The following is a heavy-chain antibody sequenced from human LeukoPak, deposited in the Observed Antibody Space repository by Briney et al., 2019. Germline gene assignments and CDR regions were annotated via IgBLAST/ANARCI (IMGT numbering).Heavy chain of an antibody. Sequence: PSETLSLTCTVSGGSISSYYWSWIRQPPGKGLEWIGYIYYSGSTNYNPSLKSRVTISVDTSKNQFSLKLSSVTAADTAVYYCARSMGYYDFWSGYYHYFDYWGQGTLVTVSS. J-gene: IGHJ4*02. D-gene: IGHD3-3*01. CDR2: IYYSGST. CDR1: GGSISSYY. V-gene: IGHV4-59*01. CDR3: ARSMGYYDFWSGYYHYFDY.